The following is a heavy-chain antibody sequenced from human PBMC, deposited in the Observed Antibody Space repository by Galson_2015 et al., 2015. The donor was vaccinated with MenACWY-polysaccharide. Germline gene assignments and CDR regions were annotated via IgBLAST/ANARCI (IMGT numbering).Heavy chain of an antibody. CDR1: GFTFTSSA. J-gene: IGHJ2*01. V-gene: IGHV1-58*02. CDR3: AASGDYALDWYFDL. Sequence: SVKVSCKASGFTFTSSAMQWVRQARGQRLEWIGWIVVGSGNTNYAQKFQERVTITRDTSTSTAYMELSSLRSEDTAVYYCAASGDYALDWYFDLWGRGTLVTVSS. CDR2: IVVGSGNT. D-gene: IGHD4-17*01.